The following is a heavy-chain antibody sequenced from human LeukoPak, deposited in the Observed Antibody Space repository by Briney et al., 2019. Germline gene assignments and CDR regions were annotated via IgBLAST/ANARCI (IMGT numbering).Heavy chain of an antibody. CDR2: IYYSGST. V-gene: IGHV4-59*01. D-gene: IGHD3-22*01. CDR3: ARVGVGWYYDSSGYWFDP. Sequence: SETLSLTCTVSGGSISSYYWSWIRQPPGKGLEWIGYIYYSGSTNYNPSLKSRVTISVDTSKNQFSLKLSSVTAADTAVYYCARVGVGWYYDSSGYWFDPWGQGNLVTVSS. J-gene: IGHJ5*02. CDR1: GGSISSYY.